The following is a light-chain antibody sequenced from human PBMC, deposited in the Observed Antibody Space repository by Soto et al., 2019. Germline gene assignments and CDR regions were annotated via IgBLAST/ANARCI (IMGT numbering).Light chain of an antibody. CDR3: QKYNNWPPWT. CDR2: NAS. Sequence: EIVMTQSPATLSVSPGERATLSCRASENVKFNLAWYQQRPGQAPRLLFYNASKRATAFPDRFSGSGSGTDYIVTISRLQSEDFAVYYCQKYNNWPPWTFGQGTKVDIK. J-gene: IGKJ1*01. CDR1: ENVKFN. V-gene: IGKV3-15*01.